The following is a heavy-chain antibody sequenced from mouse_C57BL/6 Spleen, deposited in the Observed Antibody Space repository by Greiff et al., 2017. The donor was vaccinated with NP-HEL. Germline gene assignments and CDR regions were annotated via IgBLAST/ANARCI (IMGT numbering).Heavy chain of an antibody. J-gene: IGHJ3*01. CDR3: ASHITTVVAPFAY. Sequence: VQLQQSGAELVKPGASVKISCKASGYAFSSYWMNWVKQRPGKGLEWIGQIYPGDGDTNYNGKFKGKATLTADKSSSTAYMQLSSLTSEDSAVYFCASHITTVVAPFAYWGQGTLVTVSA. D-gene: IGHD1-1*01. CDR2: IYPGDGDT. V-gene: IGHV1-80*01. CDR1: GYAFSSYW.